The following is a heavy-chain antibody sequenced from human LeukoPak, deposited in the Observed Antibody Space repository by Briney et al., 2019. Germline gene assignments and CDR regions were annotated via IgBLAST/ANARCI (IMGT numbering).Heavy chain of an antibody. CDR2: IKQDGSEK. CDR1: GFTFSSYW. V-gene: IGHV3-7*03. D-gene: IGHD6-13*01. Sequence: GGSLRLSCAASGFTFSSYWMSWVRQAPGKGLEWVANIKQDGSEKYYVDSVKGRFTISRDNAKNSLYLQMNSLRAEDTAVYYCARDSRDSSSSWCDYWGQGTLVTVSS. CDR3: ARDSRDSSSSWCDY. J-gene: IGHJ4*02.